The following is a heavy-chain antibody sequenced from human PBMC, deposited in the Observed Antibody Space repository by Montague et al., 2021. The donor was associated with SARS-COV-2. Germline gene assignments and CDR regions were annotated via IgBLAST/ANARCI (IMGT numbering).Heavy chain of an antibody. D-gene: IGHD6-13*01. CDR2: ISGSGEST. V-gene: IGHV3-23*01. CDR1: GFTFTSQP. CDR3: ARDPQYSKSWLHTIFEN. Sequence: SLRLSCAASGFTFTSQPMSWVRQAPGKGLEWVSGISGSGESTYYADSVKGRFTVSRDNSKNTAHLQMNSLRAEDTAVYYCARDPQYSKSWLHTIFENWGQGTLVTISS. J-gene: IGHJ4*02.